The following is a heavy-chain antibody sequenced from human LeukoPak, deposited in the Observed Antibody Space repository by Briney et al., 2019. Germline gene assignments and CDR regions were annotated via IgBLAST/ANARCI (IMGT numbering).Heavy chain of an antibody. Sequence: SETLSLTCTVSGGSISGNYYWSWIRQPAGKGLEWIGRIYARGNTNYNPSLKSRVTISVDTSKNQFSLKLSSVTAADTAVYFCARDSHAYFDAFDIWGQGTMVTVSS. CDR3: ARDSHAYFDAFDI. CDR1: GGSISGNYY. CDR2: IYARGNT. D-gene: IGHD2/OR15-2a*01. J-gene: IGHJ3*02. V-gene: IGHV4-61*02.